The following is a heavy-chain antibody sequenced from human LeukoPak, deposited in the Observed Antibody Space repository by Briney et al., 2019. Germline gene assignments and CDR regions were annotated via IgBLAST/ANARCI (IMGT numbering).Heavy chain of an antibody. CDR3: ARAPRGDGYNRPHFDY. CDR2: INPSGGST. CDR1: GYTFASYY. D-gene: IGHD5-24*01. J-gene: IGHJ4*02. V-gene: IGHV1-46*01. Sequence: GASVKVSCKASGYTFASYYMHWVRQAPGQGLEWMGIINPSGGSTSYAQKFQGRVSMTRDTSTSTVHMDLYSLRSDDTAVYYCARAPRGDGYNRPHFDYWGQGSLVTVSS.